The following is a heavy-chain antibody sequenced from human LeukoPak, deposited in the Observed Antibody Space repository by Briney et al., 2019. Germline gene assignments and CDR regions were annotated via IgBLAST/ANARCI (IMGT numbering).Heavy chain of an antibody. Sequence: GRSLRLSCAASGFTFDDYAMHWVRQAPGKGLEWVSGISWNSGSIGYADSVKGRFTISRDNAKNSLYLQMNSLRAEDTAVYYCASTAVDSSGYYGYGMDVWGQGTTVTVSS. J-gene: IGHJ6*02. CDR3: ASTAVDSSGYYGYGMDV. CDR1: GFTFDDYA. D-gene: IGHD3-22*01. CDR2: ISWNSGSI. V-gene: IGHV3-9*01.